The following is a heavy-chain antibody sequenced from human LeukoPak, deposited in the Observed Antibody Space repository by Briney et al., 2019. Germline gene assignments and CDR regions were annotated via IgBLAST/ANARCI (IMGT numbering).Heavy chain of an antibody. V-gene: IGHV5-51*01. Sequence: GESLKISCKGSGYSFTSYWIGWVRQMPGKGLEWMGIIYPGDSDTRFSPSFQGQVTISADKSISTAYLQWSSLKASDTAMYYCARQWLQSQISPDYWGQGTLVTVSS. J-gene: IGHJ4*02. CDR2: IYPGDSDT. CDR3: ARQWLQSQISPDY. CDR1: GYSFTSYW. D-gene: IGHD5-24*01.